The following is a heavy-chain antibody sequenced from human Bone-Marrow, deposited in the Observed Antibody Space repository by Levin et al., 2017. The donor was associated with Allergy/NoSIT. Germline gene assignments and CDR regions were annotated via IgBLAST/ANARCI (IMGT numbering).Heavy chain of an antibody. D-gene: IGHD3-3*01. CDR1: GGSSSSYS. Sequence: TSSETLSLTCTVSGGSSSSYSWSWIRQLPGKGLEWIGSVYYTGSTNYNPSLNSRVTMSIDTSKNQFSLKLSSVTAADTAVYYCVGDRFKNFGVVTNDLDVWGQGTTVTVSS. CDR3: VGDRFKNFGVVTNDLDV. V-gene: IGHV4-59*08. CDR2: VYYTGST. J-gene: IGHJ6*02.